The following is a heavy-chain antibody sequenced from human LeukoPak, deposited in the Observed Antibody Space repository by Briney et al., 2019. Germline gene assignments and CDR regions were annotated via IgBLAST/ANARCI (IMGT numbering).Heavy chain of an antibody. D-gene: IGHD2-15*01. CDR3: ARDRPRARYLDY. J-gene: IGHJ4*02. Sequence: SVKVSCKASGGTFNDYSISWVRQAPGQGLEWMGRIIPILNVPNYAQKFEGRVTITADKSTNTAYMELSSLKSEDTAVYFCARDRPRARYLDYWGQGTLVTVSS. V-gene: IGHV1-69*04. CDR2: IIPILNVP. CDR1: GGTFNDYS.